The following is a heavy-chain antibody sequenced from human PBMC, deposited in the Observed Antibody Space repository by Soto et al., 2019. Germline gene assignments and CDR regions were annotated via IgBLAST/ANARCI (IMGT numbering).Heavy chain of an antibody. J-gene: IGHJ4*02. V-gene: IGHV3-23*01. D-gene: IGHD6-13*01. CDR2: ISASGST. Sequence: EVHLLESGGGLVQPGGSLRLSCAASGFTFNTYDMTWVRQAPGKGLEWVSMISASGSTYYSGSVRGRFTISRDNSKSTLYLQMNSLRADDTAIYYCAKRWGTPAPDDYWGQGTLVTVSS. CDR3: AKRWGTPAPDDY. CDR1: GFTFNTYD.